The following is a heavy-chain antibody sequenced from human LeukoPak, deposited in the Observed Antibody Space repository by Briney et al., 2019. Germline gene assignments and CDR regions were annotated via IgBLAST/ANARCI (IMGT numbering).Heavy chain of an antibody. Sequence: GGSLRLSCAASGFTFSSYSMNWVRQAPGEGLEWVSYISSLSGTIYYADSVKGRFTISRDNAKNSVYLQMDSLKTEDTAVYYCTRVEKMTGYSSGWYPLTDAFDIWGQGTMVTVSS. J-gene: IGHJ3*02. D-gene: IGHD6-19*01. CDR1: GFTFSSYS. CDR2: ISSLSGTI. V-gene: IGHV3-48*01. CDR3: TRVEKMTGYSSGWYPLTDAFDI.